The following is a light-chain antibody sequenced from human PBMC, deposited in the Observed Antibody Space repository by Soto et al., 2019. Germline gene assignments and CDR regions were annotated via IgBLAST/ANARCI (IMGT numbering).Light chain of an antibody. Sequence: DVVLTQSPLSLPVTPGEPASISCRSSQRLLRSNGYVYLDWYLQKPGQSPQLLLYLGPNRASGVPDRGSGSVSGTDFTLTTTDLDAEDFDVYYYMQALQTPRTFGQGTKLEIK. CDR1: QRLLRSNGYVY. CDR3: MQALQTPRT. J-gene: IGKJ2*01. CDR2: LGP. V-gene: IGKV2-28*01.